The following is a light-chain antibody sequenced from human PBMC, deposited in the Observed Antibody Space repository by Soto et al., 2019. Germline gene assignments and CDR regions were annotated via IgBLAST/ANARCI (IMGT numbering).Light chain of an antibody. J-gene: IGKJ4*01. CDR1: QDITSY. CDR3: QQYYYYSPT. V-gene: IGKV1-8*01. Sequence: AIRMTQSPSSFSASSGDRVTITCRASQDITSYLAWYQQKPGKAPKLLIYAASTLQSGVPSRFSGSGSGTDVTLTISCLQSEDFATYSGQQYYYYSPTSGGGTKVEIK. CDR2: AAS.